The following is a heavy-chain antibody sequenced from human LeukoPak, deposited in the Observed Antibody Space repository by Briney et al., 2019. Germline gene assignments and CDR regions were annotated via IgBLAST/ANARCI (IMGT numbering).Heavy chain of an antibody. Sequence: ASVKVSCKASGYTFTSYGISWVRQAPGQGLEWMGWISAYNGNTNYAQKLQGRVTMTTDTSTSTAYMELRSLRSDDTAGYYCAFGYDYVWGSYRSGYFDYWGQGTLVTVSS. J-gene: IGHJ4*02. CDR2: ISAYNGNT. CDR3: AFGYDYVWGSYRSGYFDY. D-gene: IGHD3-16*02. V-gene: IGHV1-18*01. CDR1: GYTFTSYG.